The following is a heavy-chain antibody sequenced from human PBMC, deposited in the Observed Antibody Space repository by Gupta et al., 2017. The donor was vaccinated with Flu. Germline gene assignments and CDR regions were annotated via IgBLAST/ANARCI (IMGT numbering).Heavy chain of an antibody. Sequence: EVQLVESGGGLVQPGGSLRLSCSASGFTFSSSWMSWVRQAPGKGLEWVANIKQDGSEKYYVDSVKGRFTISRDNAKNSLYLQMNSLRAEDTAVYYCAREVWAAAGYDYWGQGTLVTVSS. J-gene: IGHJ4*02. D-gene: IGHD6-13*01. CDR3: AREVWAAAGYDY. CDR1: GFTFSSSW. V-gene: IGHV3-7*01. CDR2: IKQDGSEK.